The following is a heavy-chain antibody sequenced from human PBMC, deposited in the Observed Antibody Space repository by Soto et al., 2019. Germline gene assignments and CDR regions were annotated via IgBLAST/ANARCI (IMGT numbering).Heavy chain of an antibody. Sequence: SETLSLTCTVSGGSISSSSNYWVRLPQPPGKGLEWIGEINHSGSTNYNPSLKSRVTISVDTSKNQFSLKLSSVTAADTAVYYCARCPIVATIFPTQPFDYWGQGTLVTVPS. CDR3: ARCPIVATIFPTQPFDY. CDR2: INHSGST. J-gene: IGHJ4*02. V-gene: IGHV4-39*07. CDR1: GGSISSSSNY. D-gene: IGHD5-12*01.